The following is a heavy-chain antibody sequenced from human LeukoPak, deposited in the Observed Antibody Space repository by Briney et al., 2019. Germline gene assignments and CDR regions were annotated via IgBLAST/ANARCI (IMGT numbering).Heavy chain of an antibody. CDR2: TSFSGSI. CDR1: GASISSYY. V-gene: IGHV4-59*08. D-gene: IGHD3-9*01. Sequence: PSETLSLTCTVSGASISSYYWTWIRQPPGKGLEWIGFTSFSGSINYNPSLKSRVTISVDTSRNQFSLRLNAITAADTAVYYCARRNYDILTGFYGGGTYNYYYTDVWGKGTTVIVSS. J-gene: IGHJ6*03. CDR3: ARRNYDILTGFYGGGTYNYYYTDV.